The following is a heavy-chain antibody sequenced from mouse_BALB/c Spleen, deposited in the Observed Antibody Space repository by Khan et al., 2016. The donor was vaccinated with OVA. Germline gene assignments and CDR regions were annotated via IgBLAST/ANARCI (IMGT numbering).Heavy chain of an antibody. CDR3: ARHGYGGFAY. CDR1: GYPFTDYN. CDR2: IFPNNGGT. Sequence: VRLQQSGPELVKPGASVKISCKASGYPFTDYNMAWVKQSHGRGLEWIGDIFPNNGGTVYNQKFKGKATLTVDKSSSTAFMELRSLTSEDTAVYSCARHGYGGFAYWGQGTLVTVSA. J-gene: IGHJ3*01. V-gene: IGHV1-18*01. D-gene: IGHD2-2*01.